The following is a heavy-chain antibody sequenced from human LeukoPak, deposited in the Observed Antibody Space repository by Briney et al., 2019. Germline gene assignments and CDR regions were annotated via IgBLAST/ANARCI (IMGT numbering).Heavy chain of an antibody. J-gene: IGHJ5*02. CDR2: ISAYNGNT. CDR3: ATESSAYWFDP. D-gene: IGHD2-2*01. Sequence: VSVKVSCKASGYTFTSYGISWVRQAPGQGLEWMGWISAYNGNTNYAQKLQGRVTMTTDTSTSTAYMELSSLRSEDTAVYYCATESSAYWFDPWGQGTLVTVSS. V-gene: IGHV1-18*01. CDR1: GYTFTSYG.